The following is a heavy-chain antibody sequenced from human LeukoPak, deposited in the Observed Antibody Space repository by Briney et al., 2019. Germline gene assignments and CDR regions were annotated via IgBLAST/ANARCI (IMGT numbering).Heavy chain of an antibody. CDR2: ISGSGAST. V-gene: IGHV3-23*01. CDR3: AKGGGNYYDSSGYYNYFDY. Sequence: GGSLRLSCAASGFTFSTCAMSWVRQAPGKGLEWVSSISGSGASTYYADSVKGRFTISRDNSKNTLFLQMNSLRAEDTAVYHCAKGGGNYYDSSGYYNYFDYWGQGTLVTVSS. CDR1: GFTFSTCA. D-gene: IGHD3-22*01. J-gene: IGHJ4*02.